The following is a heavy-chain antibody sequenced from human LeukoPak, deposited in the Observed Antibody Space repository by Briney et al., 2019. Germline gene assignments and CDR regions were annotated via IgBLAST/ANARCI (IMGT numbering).Heavy chain of an antibody. D-gene: IGHD1-26*01. CDR2: INPSGGSA. CDR1: GYTFSSYY. Sequence: ASVKVSCKASGYTFSSYYMHWVRQAPGQGLEWMGLINPSGGSANYAQNFQGRVTMTRDTSTSTVYMELSSLRSEDTAVYYCARGDGGSYYFEYWGRGTLVTVSS. CDR3: ARGDGGSYYFEY. V-gene: IGHV1-46*01. J-gene: IGHJ4*02.